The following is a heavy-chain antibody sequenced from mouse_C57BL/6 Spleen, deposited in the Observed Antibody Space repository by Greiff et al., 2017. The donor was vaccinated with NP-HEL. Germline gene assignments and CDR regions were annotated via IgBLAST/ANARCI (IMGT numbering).Heavy chain of an antibody. Sequence: EVKVEESGPGLVKPSQSLSLTCSVTGYSITSGYYWNWIRQFPGNKLEWMGYISYDGSNNYNPSLKNRISITRDTSKNQFFLKLNSVTTEDTATYYCAREAYYGSSYGYAMDYWGQGTSVTVSS. CDR1: GYSITSGYY. CDR2: ISYDGSN. D-gene: IGHD1-1*01. V-gene: IGHV3-6*01. CDR3: AREAYYGSSYGYAMDY. J-gene: IGHJ4*01.